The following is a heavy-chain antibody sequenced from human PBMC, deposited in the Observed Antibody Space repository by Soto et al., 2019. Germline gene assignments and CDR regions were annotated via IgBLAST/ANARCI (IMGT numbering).Heavy chain of an antibody. CDR3: ARWGCSGSNCNLNQRSFDL. J-gene: IGHJ4*02. CDR1: GYIFNEYG. CDR2: IWYDGSNK. D-gene: IGHD2-15*01. V-gene: IGHV3-33*03. Sequence: QAQLVESGGGVVQPGRYLRLSCAASGYIFNEYGMHWVRQAPGKGLEWVAVIWYDGSNKYYADSVKGRFTFSRDNSKNTMSLQMNSLRAEDTAVYYCARWGCSGSNCNLNQRSFDLWGQGTLVTVSS.